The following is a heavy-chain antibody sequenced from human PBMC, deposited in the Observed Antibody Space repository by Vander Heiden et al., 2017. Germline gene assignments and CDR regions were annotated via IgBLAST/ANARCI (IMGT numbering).Heavy chain of an antibody. CDR2: IIPIFGTA. CDR3: ARGGSYEKLGYYYFGMDV. J-gene: IGHJ6*02. Sequence: QVQLVQSGAEVKKPRSSVKVSCKASGGTFSSYAISWLRQAPGQGLEWMGGIIPIFGTANYAQKFQGRVTITADESTSTAYMELSSLRSEDTAVYYCARGGSYEKLGYYYFGMDVWGQGTTVTVSS. D-gene: IGHD5-18*01. V-gene: IGHV1-69*01. CDR1: GGTFSSYA.